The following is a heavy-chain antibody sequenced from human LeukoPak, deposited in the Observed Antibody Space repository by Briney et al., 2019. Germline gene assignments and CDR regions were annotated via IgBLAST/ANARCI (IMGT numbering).Heavy chain of an antibody. V-gene: IGHV1-2*02. CDR3: ARVGYDVLSYYGMDV. Sequence: ASVKVSCKASGYTFTGYYIHWVRQAPGQGLEWMGWINPNGGTNYAQKFQGRVTMTSVTSISTAYMELSSLRSEDTAVYYCARVGYDVLSYYGMDVWGQGTTVTVSS. D-gene: IGHD5-12*01. CDR2: INPNGGT. J-gene: IGHJ6*02. CDR1: GYTFTGYY.